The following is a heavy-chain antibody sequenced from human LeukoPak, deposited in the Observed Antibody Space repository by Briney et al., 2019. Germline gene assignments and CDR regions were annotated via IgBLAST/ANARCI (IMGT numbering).Heavy chain of an antibody. Sequence: GGSLRLSCAASGFTFSSYAMHWVRQAPGKGLEWVAVISYDGSNKYYADSVKGRFTISRDNSKNTLYLQMNSLRAEDTAVYYCARAGRTYYYDSSGYYLPYYFDYWGQGTLVTVSS. CDR1: GFTFSSYA. CDR2: ISYDGSNK. J-gene: IGHJ4*02. V-gene: IGHV3-30-3*01. CDR3: ARAGRTYYYDSSGYYLPYYFDY. D-gene: IGHD3-22*01.